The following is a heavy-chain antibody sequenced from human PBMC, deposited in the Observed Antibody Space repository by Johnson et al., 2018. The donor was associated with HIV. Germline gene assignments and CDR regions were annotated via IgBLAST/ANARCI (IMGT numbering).Heavy chain of an antibody. J-gene: IGHJ3*02. Sequence: QVQLVESGGGVVQPGRSLRLSCAASGFTFSSYAMHWVRQAPGKGLEWVAVISYDGSNKYYADSVKGRFTISRDNSKNTLYLQMNSLRAEDTAVYYCARDRSTPHPYYYDSSGSRNAFDIWGQWTMVTVSS. CDR2: ISYDGSNK. CDR3: ARDRSTPHPYYYDSSGSRNAFDI. V-gene: IGHV3-30*04. CDR1: GFTFSSYA. D-gene: IGHD3-22*01.